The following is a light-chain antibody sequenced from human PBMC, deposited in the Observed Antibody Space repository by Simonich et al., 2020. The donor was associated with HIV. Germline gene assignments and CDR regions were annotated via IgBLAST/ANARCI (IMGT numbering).Light chain of an antibody. V-gene: IGKV4-1*01. CDR2: WAS. CDR1: QSVLYSSNNKNY. CDR3: QQYYAAPIT. Sequence: DIVMTQSPDSLAVSLGERAILTCKSSQSVLYSSNNKNYLAWYQQKPVQPPKLLIYWASTRESVVPDRFSGSGSGTDFTLTISSLQAEDVAVYYCQQYYAAPITFGQGTRLEIK. J-gene: IGKJ5*01.